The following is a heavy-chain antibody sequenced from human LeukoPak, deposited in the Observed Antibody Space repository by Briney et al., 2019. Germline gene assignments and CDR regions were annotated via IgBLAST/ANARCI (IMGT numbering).Heavy chain of an antibody. D-gene: IGHD3-3*01. V-gene: IGHV3-21*01. Sequence: PGGSLRLSCAASGLTFSTYSFNWVRQAPGRGLERVSSISSTGTYLYYAASVMGRFTISRDNAKNSLYLQMNSLRTEDTAVYYCARHPLSRLMEWLVDDWGQGTLVTVSS. J-gene: IGHJ4*02. CDR1: GLTFSTYS. CDR3: ARHPLSRLMEWLVDD. CDR2: ISSTGTYL.